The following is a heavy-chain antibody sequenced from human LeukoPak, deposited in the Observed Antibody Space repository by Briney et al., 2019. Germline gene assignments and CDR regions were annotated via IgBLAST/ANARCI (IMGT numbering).Heavy chain of an antibody. V-gene: IGHV4-59*01. D-gene: IGHD4-17*01. CDR3: ARVLQPDGDKLPYYFDY. CDR1: GGSISSYY. CDR2: IYYSGST. Sequence: PSETLSLTCTVSGGSISSYYWSWIRQPPGKGLEWIGYIYYSGSTNYNPSLKSRVTISVDTSKNQFSLKLSSVTAADTAVYYCARVLQPDGDKLPYYFDYWGQGTLVTVSS. J-gene: IGHJ4*02.